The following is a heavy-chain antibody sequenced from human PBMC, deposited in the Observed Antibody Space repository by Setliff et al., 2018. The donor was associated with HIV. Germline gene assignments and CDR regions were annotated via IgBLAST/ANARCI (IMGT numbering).Heavy chain of an antibody. CDR2: IIPAFGTA. J-gene: IGHJ6*02. CDR3: ARGEGSGWDTVEENYYNLDV. Sequence: SVKVSCKASGGTFSASGFSWVRQAPGQGLEWMGGIIPAFGTANYAQKFQGRVTITADASTSTAYMELISLRSEDTAVYYCARGEGSGWDTVEENYYNLDVWGPGTTVTVSS. D-gene: IGHD6-19*01. V-gene: IGHV1-69*13. CDR1: GGTFSASG.